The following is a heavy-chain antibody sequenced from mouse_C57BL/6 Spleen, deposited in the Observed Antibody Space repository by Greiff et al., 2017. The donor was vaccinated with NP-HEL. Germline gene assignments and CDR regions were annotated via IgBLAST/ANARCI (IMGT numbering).Heavy chain of an antibody. Sequence: VKLQESGPELVKPGASVKISCKASGYAFSSSWMNRVKQRPGKGLEWIGRIYPGDGDTNYNGKFKGKATLTADKSSSTAYMQLSSLTSEDSAVYFCARPYFDVWGTGTTVTVSS. J-gene: IGHJ1*03. CDR2: IYPGDGDT. V-gene: IGHV1-82*01. CDR1: GYAFSSSW. CDR3: ARPYFDV.